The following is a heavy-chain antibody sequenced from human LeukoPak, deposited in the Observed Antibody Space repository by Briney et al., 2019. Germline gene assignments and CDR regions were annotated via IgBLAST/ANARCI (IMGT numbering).Heavy chain of an antibody. Sequence: GSSVKVSCRASGGTFSSYAISWVRQAPGQGLEWMGGIIPIFGTANYAQKFQGRVTITTDESTSTAYMELSSLRSEDTAVYYCARPKSTIHHAFDIWGQGTMVTVSS. J-gene: IGHJ3*02. CDR3: ARPKSTIHHAFDI. CDR1: GGTFSSYA. CDR2: IIPIFGTA. V-gene: IGHV1-69*05. D-gene: IGHD5-24*01.